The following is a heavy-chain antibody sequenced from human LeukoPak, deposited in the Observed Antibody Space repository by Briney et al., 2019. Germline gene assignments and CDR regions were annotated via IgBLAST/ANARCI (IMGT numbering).Heavy chain of an antibody. V-gene: IGHV4-30-4*01. D-gene: IGHD6-6*01. CDR3: ARRSSIAARPWEY. Sequence: PSETLCLTCTISGGSISSGDYYCSWIRQPPGKGLEWIGYIYYSGSTYYNPSLNSGVTISVDTSKNQFSLKLSSVTAADTAVYYCARRSSIAARPWEYWGQGTLVTVSS. CDR1: GGSISSGDYY. CDR2: IYYSGST. J-gene: IGHJ4*02.